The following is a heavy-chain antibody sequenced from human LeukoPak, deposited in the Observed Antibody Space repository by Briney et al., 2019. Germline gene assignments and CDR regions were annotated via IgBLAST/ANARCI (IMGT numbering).Heavy chain of an antibody. J-gene: IGHJ4*02. CDR2: ISYDGSNK. Sequence: PGGSLRLSCAASGFTFSSYGMHWVRQAPGKGLEWVAVISYDGSNKYYADSLKGRFTISRDNSKNTPYMHMNSLRAEDTAVYYCARDIVAPCLFFDYWGQGTLVTVSS. D-gene: IGHD6-25*01. V-gene: IGHV3-30*03. CDR3: ARDIVAPCLFFDY. CDR1: GFTFSSYG.